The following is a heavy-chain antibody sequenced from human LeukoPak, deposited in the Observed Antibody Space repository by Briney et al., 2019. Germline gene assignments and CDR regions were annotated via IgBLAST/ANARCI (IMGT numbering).Heavy chain of an antibody. CDR1: GYTFTGNW. CDR2: MHPNSGVT. J-gene: IGHJ4*02. V-gene: IGHV1-2*02. CDR3: ARDPGYLQSDY. Sequence: ASVKVSCKASGYTFTGNWIHWVRQAPGQGLEWMGCMHPNSGVTGYAQRFQGRVTMTRDTSISTAYMDLSSLRSDDTAVYYCARDPGYLQSDYWGQGTLVTVPS. D-gene: IGHD4-11*01.